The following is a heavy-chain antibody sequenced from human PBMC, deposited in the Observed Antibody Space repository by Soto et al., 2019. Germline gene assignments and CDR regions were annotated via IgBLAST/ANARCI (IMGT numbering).Heavy chain of an antibody. V-gene: IGHV3-53*01. CDR3: AHAYSSSSDY. J-gene: IGHJ4*02. CDR2: IYSGGST. CDR1: GFTVSSNY. D-gene: IGHD6-6*01. Sequence: PGGSLRLSCAASGFTVSSNYMSWVRQAPGKGLEWVSVIYSGGSTYYADSVKGRFTISRDNAKSSLYLQMNSLRAEDTAVYYCAHAYSSSSDYWGQGTLVTVSS.